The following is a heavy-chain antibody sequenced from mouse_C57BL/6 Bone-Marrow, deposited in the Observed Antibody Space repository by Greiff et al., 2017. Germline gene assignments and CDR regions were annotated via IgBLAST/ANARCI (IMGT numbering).Heavy chain of an antibody. D-gene: IGHD2-3*01. CDR3: ARGGLLPFDY. Sequence: QVQLKESGAELARPGASVKLSCKASGYTFTSYGISWVKQRTGQGLEWIGEIYPRSGNTYYNEKFKGKATLTADKSSSTAYMELRSLTSEDSAVYFCARGGLLPFDYWGQGTTLTVSS. CDR2: IYPRSGNT. CDR1: GYTFTSYG. J-gene: IGHJ2*01. V-gene: IGHV1-81*01.